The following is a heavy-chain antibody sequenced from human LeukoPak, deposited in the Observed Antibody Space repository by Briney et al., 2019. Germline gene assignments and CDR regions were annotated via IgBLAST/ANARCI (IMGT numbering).Heavy chain of an antibody. Sequence: GGSLRLSCAASGFTFDDYGTNWVRQAPGKGLEWVSGINWNGDSTGYADSVKGRLTISRDNAKNSLYLQMNSLRAEDTALYYCARVGVDGSGSYYNGGLDHWGQGTLVTVSS. J-gene: IGHJ4*02. CDR2: INWNGDST. CDR3: ARVGVDGSGSYYNGGLDH. D-gene: IGHD3-10*01. CDR1: GFTFDDYG. V-gene: IGHV3-20*04.